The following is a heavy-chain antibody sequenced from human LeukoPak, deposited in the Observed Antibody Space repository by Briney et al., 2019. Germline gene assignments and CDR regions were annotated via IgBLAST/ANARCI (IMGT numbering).Heavy chain of an antibody. Sequence: ASVNLSRTASGYTFTIYNMRLVRDGPGQGLEWVGGFITIFGTANNAQKFQGRVTMTADESTSTAYMDLSSLRSEDTAVYYCAREGFGVPNAMKYFQHWGQGTLVTVSS. V-gene: IGHV1-69*13. J-gene: IGHJ1*01. CDR3: AREGFGVPNAMKYFQH. D-gene: IGHD3-3*01. CDR1: GYTFTIYN. CDR2: FITIFGTA.